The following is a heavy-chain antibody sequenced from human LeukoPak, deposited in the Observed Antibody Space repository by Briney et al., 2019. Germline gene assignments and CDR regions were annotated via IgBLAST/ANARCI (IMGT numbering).Heavy chain of an antibody. CDR3: AKTEWEQGIDY. D-gene: IGHD1-26*01. J-gene: IGHJ4*02. V-gene: IGHV3-30*18. CDR2: ISYDGSNK. CDR1: GFTFSSYG. Sequence: GGSLRLSCAASGFTFSSYGMHWVRQAPGKGLEWVAVISYDGSNKYYADSVKGRFTISRDNSKTTLYLQMNSLRAEDTAVYYCAKTEWEQGIDYWGQGTLVTVSS.